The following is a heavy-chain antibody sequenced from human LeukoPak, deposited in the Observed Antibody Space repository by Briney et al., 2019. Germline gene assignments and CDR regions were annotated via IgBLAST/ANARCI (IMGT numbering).Heavy chain of an antibody. CDR2: ISYDGSNK. Sequence: GRSLRLSCAASGFTFSSYAMHWVRQAPGKGLEWVAVISYDGSNKYYADSVKGRFTISRDNSKNTLYLQMNSLRAEDTAVYYCAREGYYYDSSGYYHFDYWGQGTLVTVSS. CDR1: GFTFSSYA. D-gene: IGHD3-22*01. CDR3: AREGYYYDSSGYYHFDY. J-gene: IGHJ4*02. V-gene: IGHV3-30-3*01.